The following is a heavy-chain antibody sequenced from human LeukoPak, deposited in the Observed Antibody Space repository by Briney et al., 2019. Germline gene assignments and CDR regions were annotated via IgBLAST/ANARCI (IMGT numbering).Heavy chain of an antibody. CDR1: GDFFGNYW. J-gene: IGHJ4*02. Sequence: SETLSLTCDVSGDFFGNYWWGWVRQPAGKGLEWIGRIYATGSTQFNPSLKSRLTLSMDTSTNQLSLKLTSVTAADTAVYFCGRQGYTASYYFLDFWSQGTLVTVSS. CDR3: GRQGYTASYYFLDF. CDR2: IYATGST. V-gene: IGHV4-4*07. D-gene: IGHD1-26*01.